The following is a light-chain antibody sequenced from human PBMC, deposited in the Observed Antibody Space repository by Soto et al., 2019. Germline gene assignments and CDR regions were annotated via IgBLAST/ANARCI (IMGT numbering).Light chain of an antibody. J-gene: IGKJ1*01. CDR3: QQYPTWT. V-gene: IGKV3-20*01. CDR1: QSVSNSY. Sequence: EIVLTQSPGLLSLSPGERATLSCRASQSVSNSYLAWYQQKPGQAPRLLMYAASNRATGIPDRFSGSGSGTDFTLTISRLEPEDFAVYYCQQYPTWTFGQGTKVEIK. CDR2: AAS.